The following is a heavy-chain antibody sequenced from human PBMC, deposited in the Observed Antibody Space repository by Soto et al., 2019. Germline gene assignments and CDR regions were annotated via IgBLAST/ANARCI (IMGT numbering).Heavy chain of an antibody. J-gene: IGHJ4*02. CDR2: INHSGST. V-gene: IGHV4-34*01. CDR1: GGSLSGYY. CDR3: ARGLTLTTVDLDY. Sequence: SETLSLTCAVYGGSLSGYYWSWIRQPPGKGLEWIGEINHSGSTNYNPSLKSRVTISVDTSKNQFSLKLSSVTAADTAVYYCARGLTLTTVDLDYWGQGTLVPVSS. D-gene: IGHD4-17*01.